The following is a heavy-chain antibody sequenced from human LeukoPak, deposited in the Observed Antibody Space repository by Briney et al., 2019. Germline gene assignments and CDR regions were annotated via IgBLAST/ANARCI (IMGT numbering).Heavy chain of an antibody. CDR2: IYYSGST. CDR1: GGSISSYY. CDR3: ARGRDIVARTDFDY. V-gene: IGHV4-59*01. Sequence: SETLSLTCTVSGGSISSYYWSWIRQPPGKGLEWIGYIYYSGSTNYNPSLKSRVTISVDTSKNQFSLKLSSVTAADTAVYYCARGRDIVARTDFDYWGQGTLVTVSS. D-gene: IGHD5-12*01. J-gene: IGHJ4*02.